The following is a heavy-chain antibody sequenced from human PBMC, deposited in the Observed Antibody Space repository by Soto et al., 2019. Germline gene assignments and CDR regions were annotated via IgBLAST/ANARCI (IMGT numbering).Heavy chain of an antibody. CDR1: GGAVCSRSQY. D-gene: IGHD3-10*01. CDR2: CYYSGST. CDR3: RRQDDCYYFWCFYPGLFDC. V-gene: IGHV4-39*01. J-gene: IGHJ4*02. Sequence: GALSLSCNVSGGAVCSRSQYWGWCRQPRGEGRECMGGCYYSGSTYYAPSLMSGVITYVASSENQVSPRLRSVTGAVTAVSYCRRQDDCYYFWCFYPGLFDCWGQGTLVTVSS.